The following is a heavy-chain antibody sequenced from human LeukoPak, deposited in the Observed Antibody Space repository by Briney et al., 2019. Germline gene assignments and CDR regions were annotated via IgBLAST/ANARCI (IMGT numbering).Heavy chain of an antibody. CDR3: ALGYCSGGSCLDAFDI. J-gene: IGHJ3*02. Sequence: GESLKISCKGSGYSFTSYWIGWVRQMPGKGLEWMGIIYPGDSDTRYSPSFQGQVTISADKSISAAYLQWSSLKASDTAMYYCALGYCSGGSCLDAFDIWGQGTMVTVSS. D-gene: IGHD2-15*01. CDR1: GYSFTSYW. CDR2: IYPGDSDT. V-gene: IGHV5-51*01.